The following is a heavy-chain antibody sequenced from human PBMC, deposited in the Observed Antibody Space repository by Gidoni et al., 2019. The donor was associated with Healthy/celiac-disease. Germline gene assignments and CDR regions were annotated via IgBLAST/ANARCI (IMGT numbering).Heavy chain of an antibody. Sequence: EVQLVESGGGLVQPGGSLTLSCAASGFTFSGSAMHWVRQASGKGLEWVGRSRSKGNRYATAYAASVKGRFTISRDDSKNTAYLQMNSLKTEDTAVYYCTRPVVVAATPPYYYYYYMDVWGKGTTVTVSS. CDR1: GFTFSGSA. CDR3: TRPVVVAATPPYYYYYYMDV. J-gene: IGHJ6*03. D-gene: IGHD2-15*01. V-gene: IGHV3-73*01. CDR2: SRSKGNRYAT.